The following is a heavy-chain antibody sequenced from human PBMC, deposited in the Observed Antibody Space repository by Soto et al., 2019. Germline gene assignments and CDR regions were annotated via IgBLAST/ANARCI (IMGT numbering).Heavy chain of an antibody. CDR2: IYYSGST. CDR1: GGSISSSSYY. J-gene: IGHJ4*02. V-gene: IGHV4-39*01. CDR3: AIRWVSYDYFDD. D-gene: IGHD1-26*01. Sequence: AETLSLTCTVSGGSISSSSYYWGWIRQPPGKGLEWIGSIYYSGSTYYNPSLKSRVTISVDTSKNQFSLKLSSVTAADTAVYYCAIRWVSYDYFDDGGEGTLVTV.